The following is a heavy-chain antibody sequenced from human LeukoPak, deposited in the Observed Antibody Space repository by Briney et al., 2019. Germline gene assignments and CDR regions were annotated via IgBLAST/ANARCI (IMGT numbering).Heavy chain of an antibody. J-gene: IGHJ4*02. D-gene: IGHD4-17*01. CDR3: ARDLRFDY. Sequence: SETLSLTCTVSGGSISSSSYYWDWIRQPPGKGLEWIGSIYYSGSTYYNPSLKSRVTISVDTSKNQFSLKLSSVTAADTAVYYCARDLRFDYWGQGTLVTVSS. CDR2: IYYSGST. CDR1: GGSISSSSYY. V-gene: IGHV4-39*07.